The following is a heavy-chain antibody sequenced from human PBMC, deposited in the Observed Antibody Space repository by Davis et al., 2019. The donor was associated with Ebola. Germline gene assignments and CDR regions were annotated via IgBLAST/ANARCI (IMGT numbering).Heavy chain of an antibody. CDR2: ISISGDSA. V-gene: IGHV3-23*01. CDR1: GFTFSSYA. Sequence: PGGSLRLSCAASGFTFSSYAMNWVRQAPGKGLEWVSAISISGDSAYYADSVKGRFTISRDNTKNTLYLQMNSLRAEDTAVYYCAKGWYAQFDYWGQGTLVTVSS. CDR3: AKGWYAQFDY. D-gene: IGHD2-15*01. J-gene: IGHJ4*02.